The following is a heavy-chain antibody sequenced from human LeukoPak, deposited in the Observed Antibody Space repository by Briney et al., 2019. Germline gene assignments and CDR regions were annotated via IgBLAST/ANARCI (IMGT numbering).Heavy chain of an antibody. CDR3: AKASDYSNPHYYYYYMDV. CDR1: GFTFSSYA. D-gene: IGHD4-11*01. J-gene: IGHJ6*03. Sequence: GGSLRLSSAASGFTFSSYAMSWVRQAPGKGLEWVSAISGSGGSTYYADSVKGRFTVSRDNSKNTLYLQMNSLRAEDTAVYYCAKASDYSNPHYYYYYMDVWGKGTTVTVSS. CDR2: ISGSGGST. V-gene: IGHV3-23*01.